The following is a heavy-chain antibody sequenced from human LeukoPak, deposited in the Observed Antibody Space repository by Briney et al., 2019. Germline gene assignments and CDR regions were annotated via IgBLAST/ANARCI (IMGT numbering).Heavy chain of an antibody. V-gene: IGHV3-23*01. D-gene: IGHD3-9*01. CDR3: ARSNVLRYFDWLSGSYYYYYYMDV. CDR1: GLHFSGTA. CDR2: ISHDGMNA. J-gene: IGHJ6*03. Sequence: GGSLRLSCAASGLHFSGTAMSWVRQAPGKGLEWVSAISHDGMNAYYADSVKGRFTISRDNSKNSPYLQMNSLRAEDTAVYYCARSNVLRYFDWLSGSYYYYYYMDVWGKGTTVTVSS.